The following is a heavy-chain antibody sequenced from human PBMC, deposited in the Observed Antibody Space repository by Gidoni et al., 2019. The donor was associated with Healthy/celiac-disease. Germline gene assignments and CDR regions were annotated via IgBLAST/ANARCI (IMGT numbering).Heavy chain of an antibody. D-gene: IGHD3-3*01. CDR2: IYHSGST. V-gene: IGHV4-38-2*01. J-gene: IGHJ4*02. CDR1: GYSISSGYY. CDR3: ARLSDFWSGGGVPAY. Sequence: QVQLQESGPGLVQPSETLSLTCAVSGYSISSGYYWGWIRQPPGKGLEWIGSIYHSGSTYYNPSLKSRVTISVDTSKNQFSLKLSSVTAADTAVYYCARLSDFWSGGGVPAYWGQGTLVTVSS.